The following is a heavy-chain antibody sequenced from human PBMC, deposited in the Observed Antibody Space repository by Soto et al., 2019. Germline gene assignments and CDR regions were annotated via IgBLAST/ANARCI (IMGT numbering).Heavy chain of an antibody. J-gene: IGHJ3*02. CDR2: ISAYNGNT. CDR1: GYTFTSYG. D-gene: IGHD3-22*01. Sequence: QVQLVQSGAEVKKPGASVKVSCKASGYTFTSYGISWVRQAPGQGLEWMGWISAYNGNTNYAQKPQGSVTMNTGPCTSTPAVGLRSLRSHDTAVYYSARDSSGYPGIWGQGTMVTVS. V-gene: IGHV1-18*01. CDR3: ARDSSGYPGI.